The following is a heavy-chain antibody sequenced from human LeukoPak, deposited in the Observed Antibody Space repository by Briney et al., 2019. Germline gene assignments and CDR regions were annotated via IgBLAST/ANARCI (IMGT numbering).Heavy chain of an antibody. D-gene: IGHD3-9*01. J-gene: IGHJ4*02. CDR3: TGSTTGYYSY. Sequence: GGSLRFSCSASGFSFSAYAMHWVRQAPGRGLEYVSAIGPSGTSTYFADSVKGRFTISRDNSKNTVYLQMSSLRTEDTAVYSCTGSTTGYYSYWGQGTLVTVSS. CDR2: IGPSGTST. V-gene: IGHV3-64D*06. CDR1: GFSFSAYA.